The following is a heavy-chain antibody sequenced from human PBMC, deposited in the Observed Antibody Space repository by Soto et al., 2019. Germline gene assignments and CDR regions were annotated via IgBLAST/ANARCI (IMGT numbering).Heavy chain of an antibody. CDR1: GYSFTSYG. J-gene: IGHJ5*02. V-gene: IGHV1-18*01. D-gene: IGHD4-17*01. CDR2: ISAYNGNT. Sequence: ASVKVSCKASGYSFTSYGISWVRQAPGQWLEWMGWISAYNGNTNYAQKLQGRVTMTTDTSTSTAYMELRSLRSDDTAVYYCAREGPSDYGDYWFDPWGQGTLVTVSS. CDR3: AREGPSDYGDYWFDP.